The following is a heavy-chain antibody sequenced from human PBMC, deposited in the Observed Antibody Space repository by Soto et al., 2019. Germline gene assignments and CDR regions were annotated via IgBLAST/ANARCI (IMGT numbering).Heavy chain of an antibody. CDR2: VYYTGST. V-gene: IGHV4-39*01. CDR1: GGSINSSTYY. D-gene: IGHD5-12*01. Sequence: SETLSLTCTVSGGSINSSTYYWGCIRQPPGKGLEWIASVYYTGSTNYNPALRSRVTISVDPSKNQFSLKLSSVTAADTAVYYCARLFEGSVANDCWGQGTLVTVSS. CDR3: ARLFEGSVANDC. J-gene: IGHJ4*02.